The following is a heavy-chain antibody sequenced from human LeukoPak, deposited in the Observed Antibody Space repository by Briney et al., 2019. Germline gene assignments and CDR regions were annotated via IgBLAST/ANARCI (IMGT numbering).Heavy chain of an antibody. D-gene: IGHD4-17*01. J-gene: IGHJ4*02. V-gene: IGHV3-30*03. CDR3: ASSYGDYDVDY. Sequence: PGGSLRLSCAASGFTFSSYGMHWVRQAPGKGLEWVAVISYDGSNKYYADSVKGRFTISRDNSKNTLYLQMNSLRAEDTAVYYCASSYGDYDVDYWGQGTLVTVSS. CDR2: ISYDGSNK. CDR1: GFTFSSYG.